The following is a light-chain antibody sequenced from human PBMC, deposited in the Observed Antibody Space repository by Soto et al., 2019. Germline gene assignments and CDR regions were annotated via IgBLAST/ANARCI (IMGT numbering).Light chain of an antibody. V-gene: IGKV3D-15*01. J-gene: IGKJ1*01. CDR1: QSVSRK. Sequence: EIVVPQSPATLSVSLGESATLSCRASQSVSRKLVWYPQQPGTAPRLLIYGASTRATGIPERISGSGSGTDFTLTISSLQSEGFAVYYCQQYTNWPKTFGQGTKVDIK. CDR2: GAS. CDR3: QQYTNWPKT.